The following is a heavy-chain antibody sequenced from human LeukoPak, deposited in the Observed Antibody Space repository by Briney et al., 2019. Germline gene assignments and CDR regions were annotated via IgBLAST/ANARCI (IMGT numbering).Heavy chain of an antibody. CDR3: ARERIAVADTRFWNLFDY. CDR1: GFTFSSYE. V-gene: IGHV3-48*03. CDR2: ISSSGSTI. J-gene: IGHJ4*02. Sequence: GGSLRLSCAASGFTFSSYEMNWVRQAPGKGLEWVSYISSSGSTIYYADSVKGRFTISRDNAKNSLYLQTNSLRAEDTAVYYCARERIAVADTRFWNLFDYWGQGTLVTVSS. D-gene: IGHD6-19*01.